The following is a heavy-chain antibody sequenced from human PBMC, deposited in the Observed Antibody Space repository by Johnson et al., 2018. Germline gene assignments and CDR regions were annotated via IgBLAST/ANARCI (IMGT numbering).Heavy chain of an antibody. CDR2: IWYDGRNK. V-gene: IGHV3-33*01. J-gene: IGHJ6*02. D-gene: IGHD4-17*01. CDR1: GFTFSSYG. CDR3: ARATGLYGDLYYYGMDV. Sequence: QVQLVQSGGGVVQPGRSLRLPCAASGFTFSSYGMHWVRQAPGKGLEWVAVIWYDGRNKNYADSVKGRFTISRANSKNTLYLQMNSRRAEDTAVYYCARATGLYGDLYYYGMDVWGQGSTVTVSS.